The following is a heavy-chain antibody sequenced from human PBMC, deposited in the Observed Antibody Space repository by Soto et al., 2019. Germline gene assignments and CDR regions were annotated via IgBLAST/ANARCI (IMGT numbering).Heavy chain of an antibody. CDR3: ARSYSYGSGSYHPRRYFDY. V-gene: IGHV1-18*01. D-gene: IGHD3-10*01. CDR2: ISAYNGNT. CDR1: GYTFTSYG. J-gene: IGHJ4*02. Sequence: AAVKVSCKASGYTFTSYGISWVRRAPGQGLEWMGWISAYNGNTNYAQKLQGRVTMTTDTSTSTAYMELRSLRSDDTAVYYCARSYSYGSGSYHPRRYFDYWGQGTLVTVSS.